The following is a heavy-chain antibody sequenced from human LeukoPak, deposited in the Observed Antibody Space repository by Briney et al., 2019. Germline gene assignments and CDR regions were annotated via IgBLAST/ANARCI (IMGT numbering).Heavy chain of an antibody. J-gene: IGHJ4*02. CDR2: ISGSGGST. CDR3: AIGSIAAAGTYFDY. V-gene: IGHV3-23*01. Sequence: GGSLRLSCAASGFTFSSYWMSWVRQAPGKGLEWVSAISGSGGSTYYADSVKGRFTISRDNSKNTLYLQMNSLRAEDTAVYYCAIGSIAAAGTYFDYWGQGTLVTVSS. CDR1: GFTFSSYW. D-gene: IGHD6-13*01.